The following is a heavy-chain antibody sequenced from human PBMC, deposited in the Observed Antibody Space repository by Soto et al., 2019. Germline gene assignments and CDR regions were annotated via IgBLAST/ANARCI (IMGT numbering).Heavy chain of an antibody. J-gene: IGHJ6*02. V-gene: IGHV5-51*01. CDR1: GFSFSRYT. Sequence: EMQLVQSGAEVKKSGESLKLSCVGSGFSFSRYTVGWVRQVPGKGLEWMGVIHPGDSDTIYSPSFQGQVTISADKSISTAYLQWSSLKASDTAMYYCTLSYGDSYYYYYGMDVWGQGTTVTVSS. CDR2: IHPGDSDT. D-gene: IGHD4-17*01. CDR3: TLSYGDSYYYYYGMDV.